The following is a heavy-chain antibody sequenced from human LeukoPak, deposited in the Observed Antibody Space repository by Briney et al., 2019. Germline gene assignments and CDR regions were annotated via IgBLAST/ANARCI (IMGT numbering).Heavy chain of an antibody. CDR2: ISVYRGNT. Sequence: ASVKVSCKASGYTFTNYGISWVRQAPGQGLERMGWISVYRGNTDYAQNLQGRVTMTTDTSTSTAYMELRSLKSDDTAVYYCARGGSGWSFDYWGQGTLVTVSS. CDR1: GYTFTNYG. D-gene: IGHD6-19*01. J-gene: IGHJ4*02. CDR3: ARGGSGWSFDY. V-gene: IGHV1-18*01.